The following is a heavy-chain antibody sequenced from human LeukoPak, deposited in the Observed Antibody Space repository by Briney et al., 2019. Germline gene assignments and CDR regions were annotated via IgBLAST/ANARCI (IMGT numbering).Heavy chain of an antibody. Sequence: GGSLRLSCATSGFTFSTFWMHWVRQAPGKGLEWVSAISGSGGSTYYADSVKGRFTISRDNSKNTLYLQMNSLRAEDTAVYYCARESYSSSWYSGYYYYMDVWGKGTTVTISS. CDR3: ARESYSSSWYSGYYYYMDV. CDR1: GFTFSTFW. V-gene: IGHV3-23*01. J-gene: IGHJ6*03. CDR2: ISGSGGST. D-gene: IGHD6-13*01.